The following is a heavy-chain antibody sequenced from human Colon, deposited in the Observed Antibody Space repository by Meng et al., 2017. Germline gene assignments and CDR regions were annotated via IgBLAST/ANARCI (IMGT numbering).Heavy chain of an antibody. J-gene: IGHJ4*02. CDR1: GGSLSNSKG. Sequence: EQPPEAGPGRGKASGSLSLTGAVSGGSLSNSKGWSWVRQSTGKGLEWIGEIYHSGNTNYNPSLKSRVTISVDKSKNQFSLKVSSVTAADTAVYYCASRGFSYGYVSFWGQGTLVTVSS. D-gene: IGHD5-18*01. V-gene: IGHV4-4*02. CDR2: IYHSGNT. CDR3: ASRGFSYGYVSF.